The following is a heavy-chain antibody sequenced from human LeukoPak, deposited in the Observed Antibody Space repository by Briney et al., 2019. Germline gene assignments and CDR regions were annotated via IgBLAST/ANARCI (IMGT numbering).Heavy chain of an antibody. V-gene: IGHV3-23*01. CDR2: ISDTGGRT. J-gene: IGHJ4*02. CDR3: AKDWGMATITPYFDY. Sequence: GGSLRLSCAASGFTFSDSAVSWVRHSPGEGLKWVSSISDTGGRTYYADSVKGRFTITRDNSKNTLYLQMNSLRAEDTAVYYCAKDWGMATITPYFDYWGQGTLVTVSS. D-gene: IGHD5-24*01. CDR1: GFTFSDSA.